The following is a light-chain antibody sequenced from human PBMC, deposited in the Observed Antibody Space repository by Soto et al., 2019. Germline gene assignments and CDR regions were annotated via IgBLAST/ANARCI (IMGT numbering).Light chain of an antibody. Sequence: DIVMTQSPDSLAVSLGERATINCKSSQSVLYSSNNKNYLAWYQQKPGQPPKLLIYWASTRESGVPDRFSGSVSGTDFTLTISSLQAEDVAVYYCQQYYSTPRGTFGQGTKLEIK. CDR1: QSVLYSSNNKNY. V-gene: IGKV4-1*01. CDR3: QQYYSTPRGT. J-gene: IGKJ2*02. CDR2: WAS.